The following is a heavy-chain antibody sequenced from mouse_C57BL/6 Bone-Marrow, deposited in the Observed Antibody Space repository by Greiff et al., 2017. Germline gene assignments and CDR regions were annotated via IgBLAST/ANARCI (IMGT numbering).Heavy chain of an antibody. D-gene: IGHD2-4*01. CDR1: GYTFTDYY. J-gene: IGHJ3*01. CDR2: INPYNGGT. CDR3: ARIYYDYDGFAY. Sequence: VQLQQSGPVLVKPGASVKMSCKASGYTFTDYYMNWVKQSHGKSLEWLGVINPYNGGTSYNQKFKGKATLTVDKSSSTAYMELNSLTSEDSAVYYCARIYYDYDGFAYWGQGTLVTVSA. V-gene: IGHV1-19*01.